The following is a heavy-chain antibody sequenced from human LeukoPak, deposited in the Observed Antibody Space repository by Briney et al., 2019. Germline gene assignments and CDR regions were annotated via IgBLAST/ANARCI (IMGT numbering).Heavy chain of an antibody. J-gene: IGHJ4*02. Sequence: GGSLRLSCAASGFTFSSYAMHWVRQAPGKGLEWVAVISYDGSNKYYVDSVKGRFTISRDNSKNTLYLQMNSLRAEDTAVYYCAREGYGFYYFDYWGQGTLVTVSS. CDR3: AREGYGFYYFDY. D-gene: IGHD5-18*01. CDR1: GFTFSSYA. CDR2: ISYDGSNK. V-gene: IGHV3-30*04.